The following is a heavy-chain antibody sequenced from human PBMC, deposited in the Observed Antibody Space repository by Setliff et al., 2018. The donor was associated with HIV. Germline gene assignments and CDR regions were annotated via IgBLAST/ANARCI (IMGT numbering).Heavy chain of an antibody. D-gene: IGHD3-10*01. Sequence: RGESLKISCKGSGYSFTSYWIGWVRQMPGKGLEWMGILYPGDSDNRYSPSFQGQVTISADKSISTAYLQWSSLRSDDTAVYYCARVWLYYYGSGPEAPFDYWGQGTLVTVSS. V-gene: IGHV5-51*01. CDR1: GYSFTSYW. J-gene: IGHJ4*02. CDR3: ARVWLYYYGSGPEAPFDY. CDR2: LYPGDSDN.